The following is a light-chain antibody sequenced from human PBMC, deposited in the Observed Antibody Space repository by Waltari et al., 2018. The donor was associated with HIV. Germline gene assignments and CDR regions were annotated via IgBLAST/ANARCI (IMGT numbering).Light chain of an antibody. J-gene: IGLJ1*01. V-gene: IGLV2-23*02. CDR1: SSAIGDYNS. CDR3: CSYAGSSTYV. CDR2: DVS. Sequence: QSALTQPASVSGSPGQSITISCTGTSSAIGDYNSVSWYQQYPGKAPKVIIYDVSKRPSGVSNRFSGSKSGNTASLTISGLQGEDDSDYYCCSYAGSSTYVFGTGTKVTVL.